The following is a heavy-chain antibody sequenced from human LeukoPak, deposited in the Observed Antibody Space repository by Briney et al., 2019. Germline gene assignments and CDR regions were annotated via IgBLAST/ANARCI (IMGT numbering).Heavy chain of an antibody. J-gene: IGHJ4*02. CDR3: AKDYYVWGSYRYPDY. CDR2: INWNGGST. D-gene: IGHD3-16*02. V-gene: IGHV3-20*04. Sequence: GGSLRLSCAASGFTFDDYGMSWVRQAPGKGLEWVSGINWNGGSTGYADSVKGRFTISGDNAKNSLYLQMNSLRAEDTAVYYCAKDYYVWGSYRYPDYWGQGTLVTVSS. CDR1: GFTFDDYG.